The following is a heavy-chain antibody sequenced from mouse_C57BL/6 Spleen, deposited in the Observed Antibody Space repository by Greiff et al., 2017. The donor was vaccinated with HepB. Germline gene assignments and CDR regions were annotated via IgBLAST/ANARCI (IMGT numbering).Heavy chain of an antibody. J-gene: IGHJ2*01. D-gene: IGHD1-1*01. CDR2: IDPETGGT. CDR3: TRSGNYYGSSYYFDY. CDR1: GYTFTDYE. Sequence: VQLQESGAELVRPGASVTLSCKASGYTFTDYEMHWVKQTPVHGLEWIGAIDPETGGTAYNQKFKGKAILTADKSSSTAYMELRSLTSEDSAVYYCTRSGNYYGSSYYFDYWGQGTTLTVSS. V-gene: IGHV1-15*01.